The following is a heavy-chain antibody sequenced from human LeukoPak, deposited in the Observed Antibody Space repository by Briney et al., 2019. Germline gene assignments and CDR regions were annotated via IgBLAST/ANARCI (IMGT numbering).Heavy chain of an antibody. J-gene: IGHJ4*02. V-gene: IGHV3-9*01. CDR1: GFTFDDYA. Sequence: GGSLRLSCAASGFTFDDYAMHWVRQAPGKGLEWVSGISWNSGSIGYADSVKGRFTISRDNAKNSLYLQMNSLRAEDTALYYCARGRGLLLGDLFDYWGQGTLVTVSS. CDR3: ARGRGLLLGDLFDY. CDR2: ISWNSGSI. D-gene: IGHD3-22*01.